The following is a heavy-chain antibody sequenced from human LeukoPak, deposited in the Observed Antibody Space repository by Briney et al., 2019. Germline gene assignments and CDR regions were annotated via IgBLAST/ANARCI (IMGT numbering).Heavy chain of an antibody. CDR2: IYYSGST. CDR1: GGSISSSSYY. V-gene: IGHV4-39*01. J-gene: IGHJ4*02. CDR3: ARRTSWGGYYFGY. Sequence: PSETLSLTCTVSGGSISSSSYYWGWIRQPPGKGLEWIGSIYYSGSTYYNPSLKSRVTISVDTSKDQFSLKLSSVTAADTAVYYCARRTSWGGYYFGYWGQGTLVTVSS. D-gene: IGHD2-2*01.